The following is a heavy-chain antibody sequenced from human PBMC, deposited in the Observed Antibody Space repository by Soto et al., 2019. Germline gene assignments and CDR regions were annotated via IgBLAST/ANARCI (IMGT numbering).Heavy chain of an antibody. J-gene: IGHJ6*02. V-gene: IGHV3-7*01. D-gene: IGHD3-3*01. CDR3: AKDLPYSYYDFWSGYYTGYYYYGMDV. Sequence: PGGSLRLSCAASGFTFSSYCMSWVRQAPGKGLEWVANIKQDGSEKYYVDSVKGRFTISRDNAKNSLYLQMNSLRAEDTAVYYCAKDLPYSYYDFWSGYYTGYYYYGMDVWGQGTTVTVSS. CDR1: GFTFSSYC. CDR2: IKQDGSEK.